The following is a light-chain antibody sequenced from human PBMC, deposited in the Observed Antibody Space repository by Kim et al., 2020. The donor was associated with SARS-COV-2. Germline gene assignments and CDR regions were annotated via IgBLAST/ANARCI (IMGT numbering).Light chain of an antibody. Sequence: EIVLTQSPGTLSLSPGERATLSCRASQSVSSSYLAWYQQKPGQAPRLLIYGASRRATGIPDRFSGSGSGTDFTLTISRLEPEDSAVYYWQQYGSSLTFGEGTKVDIK. J-gene: IGKJ4*01. CDR2: GAS. CDR1: QSVSSSY. V-gene: IGKV3-20*01. CDR3: QQYGSSLT.